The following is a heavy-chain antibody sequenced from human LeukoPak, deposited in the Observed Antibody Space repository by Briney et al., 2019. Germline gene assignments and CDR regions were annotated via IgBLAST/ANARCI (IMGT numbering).Heavy chain of an antibody. CDR3: ARDGSVRELGWIYYYYYMDV. Sequence: GGSLRLSCAASGFTFSSYWMSWVRQAPGKGLEWVANIKQDGSEKYYVDSVKGRFTISRDNAKNSLYLQMNSLRAEDTAVYYCARDGSVRELGWIYYYYYMDVWGKGTTVTISS. CDR1: GFTFSSYW. J-gene: IGHJ6*03. V-gene: IGHV3-7*01. CDR2: IKQDGSEK. D-gene: IGHD1-26*01.